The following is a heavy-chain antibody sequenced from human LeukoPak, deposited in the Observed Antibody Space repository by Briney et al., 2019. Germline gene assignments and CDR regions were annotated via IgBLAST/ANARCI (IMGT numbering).Heavy chain of an antibody. D-gene: IGHD2-15*01. CDR2: IDWDDDK. V-gene: IGHV2-70*11. CDR3: ARMNQEDSGLDY. J-gene: IGHJ4*02. CDR1: GFSLSTSGMC. Sequence: ESGATLVNPTQTLTLTCTFSGFSLSTSGMCVSWIRKPPGKALQWLARIDWDDDKYYSTSLKTRLTITKDTSKNQVVLTMTNMDPVDTATYYCARMNQEDSGLDYWGQGTLVTVSS.